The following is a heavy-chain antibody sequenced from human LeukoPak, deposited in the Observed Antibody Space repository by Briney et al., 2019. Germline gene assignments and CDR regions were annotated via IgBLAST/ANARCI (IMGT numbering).Heavy chain of an antibody. J-gene: IGHJ4*02. CDR1: GGTFSSYA. Sequence: SVKVSCKASGGTFSSYAISWVRQAPGQGLEWMGGIIPIIGTANYAQKFQGRVTITADESTSTAYMELSSLRSEDTAVYYCARGHYSSSWYGYWGQGTLVTVSS. D-gene: IGHD6-13*01. CDR2: IIPIIGTA. CDR3: ARGHYSSSWYGY. V-gene: IGHV1-69*01.